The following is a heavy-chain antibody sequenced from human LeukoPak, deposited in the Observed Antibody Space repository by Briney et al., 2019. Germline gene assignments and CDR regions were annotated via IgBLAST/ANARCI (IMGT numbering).Heavy chain of an antibody. Sequence: GGSLRLSCAPSGFTFSNYWMSWVRQAPGKGLEWVVNIKQDGSQIYYVDSLKGRFTISRDNAKNSVFLEMDSLRAEDTAVYYCARIGYSSSSFDYWGQGTLVTVSS. J-gene: IGHJ4*02. D-gene: IGHD6-13*01. CDR3: ARIGYSSSSFDY. V-gene: IGHV3-7*01. CDR2: IKQDGSQI. CDR1: GFTFSNYW.